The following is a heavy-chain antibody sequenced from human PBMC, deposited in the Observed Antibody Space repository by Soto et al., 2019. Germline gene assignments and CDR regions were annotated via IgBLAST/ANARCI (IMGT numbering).Heavy chain of an antibody. V-gene: IGHV4-30-4*01. CDR2: IYFTGST. Sequence: QVRLQESGPGLVKPSQTLSLTCTVSGGSISSGDYYWSWIRQPPGKGLEWIGFIYFTGSTHYNPSLKRRVNISGDTSKNRFSLKLTSATAADTAAYYCARGDVIAVVITPWGQGTLVTVSS. CDR3: ARGDVIAVVITP. CDR1: GGSISSGDYY. J-gene: IGHJ5*02. D-gene: IGHD3-22*01.